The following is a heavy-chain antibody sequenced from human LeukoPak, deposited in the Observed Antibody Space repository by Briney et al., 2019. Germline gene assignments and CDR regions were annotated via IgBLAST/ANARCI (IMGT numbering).Heavy chain of an antibody. D-gene: IGHD2-2*01. Sequence: GASVKVSCKASGYTFADYYIHWVRQAPGQGLEWVGWMNPNSGDTNYARSFQGRVTMIRDTSISTAYMELSRLRFDDTAVYYCAKDPFDQMLPENWFDPWGQGTLVTVSS. CDR2: MNPNSGDT. V-gene: IGHV1-2*02. J-gene: IGHJ5*02. CDR3: AKDPFDQMLPENWFDP. CDR1: GYTFADYY.